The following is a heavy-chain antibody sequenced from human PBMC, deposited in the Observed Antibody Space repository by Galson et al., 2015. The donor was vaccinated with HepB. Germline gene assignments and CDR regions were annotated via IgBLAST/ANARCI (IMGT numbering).Heavy chain of an antibody. J-gene: IGHJ6*02. CDR3: AKVSFVVPAAMHAYYGMDV. Sequence: SLRLSCAASGFTFSSYGMHWVRQAPGKGLEWVAVISYDGSNKYYADSVKGRFTISRDNSKNTLYLQMNSLRAEDTAVYYCAKVSFVVPAAMHAYYGMDVWGQGTTVTVSS. CDR1: GFTFSSYG. D-gene: IGHD2-2*01. CDR2: ISYDGSNK. V-gene: IGHV3-30*18.